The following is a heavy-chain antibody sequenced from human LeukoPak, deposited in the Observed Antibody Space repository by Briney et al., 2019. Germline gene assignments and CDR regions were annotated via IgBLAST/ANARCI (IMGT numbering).Heavy chain of an antibody. D-gene: IGHD3-16*02. J-gene: IGHJ3*02. CDR2: IYSSGST. Sequence: GGSLRLSCAGSGFTATTNYMSWVRQAPGKGLEWVSVIYSSGSTSYADSVKGRFTISRDSSKNTVYLQMNSLRAEDTAGYYCARDHINVKSFDSWGQDTIVTVSS. CDR1: GFTATTNY. CDR3: ARDHINVKSFDS. V-gene: IGHV3-53*01.